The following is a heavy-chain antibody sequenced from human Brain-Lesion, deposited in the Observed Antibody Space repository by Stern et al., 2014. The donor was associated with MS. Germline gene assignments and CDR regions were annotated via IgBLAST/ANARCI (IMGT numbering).Heavy chain of an antibody. Sequence: VQLVQSGAEVKKPGASVKVSCKASGYTFTGYYMHWGRQAPGPGLEWMGWINPKSGGTNYAQKFQGWVTMTRDTSINTAYMELSRLRSDDTAVYYCATYYYDSTGYNDFWGQGTLVTVSS. CDR3: ATYYYDSTGYNDF. D-gene: IGHD3-22*01. J-gene: IGHJ4*02. CDR2: INPKSGGT. CDR1: GYTFTGYY. V-gene: IGHV1-2*04.